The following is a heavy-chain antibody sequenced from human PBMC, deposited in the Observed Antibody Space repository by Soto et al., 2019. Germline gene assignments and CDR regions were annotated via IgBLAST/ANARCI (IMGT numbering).Heavy chain of an antibody. CDR1: GGSISSGDYY. CDR2: IYHSGST. Sequence: SETLSLTCTVSGGSISSGDYYWSWIRQPPGKGLEWIGYIYHSGSTYYNPSLKNRDTISGDTSKNQFSLKLTSVTAVDTAVYYCATKPRLAAAEFDYWGQGTLVTVSS. J-gene: IGHJ4*02. D-gene: IGHD6-13*01. V-gene: IGHV4-30-4*01. CDR3: ATKPRLAAAEFDY.